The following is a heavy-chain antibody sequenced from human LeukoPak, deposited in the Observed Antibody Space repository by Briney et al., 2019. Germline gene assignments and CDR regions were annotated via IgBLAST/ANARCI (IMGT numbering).Heavy chain of an antibody. Sequence: SVKVSCKASGGTFSSYAISWVRQAPGQGLEWMGGIIPIFGTANYAQKLQGRVTITADESTSTAYMELSSLRSEDTAVYYCARDRYGVAVAEFDYWGQGTLVTVSS. J-gene: IGHJ4*02. CDR2: IIPIFGTA. V-gene: IGHV1-69*13. CDR3: ARDRYGVAVAEFDY. CDR1: GGTFSSYA. D-gene: IGHD6-19*01.